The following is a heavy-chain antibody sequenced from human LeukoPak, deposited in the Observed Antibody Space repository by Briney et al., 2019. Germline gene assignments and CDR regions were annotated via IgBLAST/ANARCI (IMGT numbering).Heavy chain of an antibody. V-gene: IGHV3-48*03. J-gene: IGHJ3*02. CDR2: ISSSGSTI. CDR3: ARDPTGQLYGSGNDAFDI. D-gene: IGHD3-10*01. CDR1: GFTFSSYE. Sequence: VVFLWRSCAASGFTFSSYEMNSVRQSPGKGLEWVSYISSSGSTIYYAYSVKCRFTLSRDNAKTSLYLQMNSLRAEDTAVYYCARDPTGQLYGSGNDAFDIWGQGTMVTVSS.